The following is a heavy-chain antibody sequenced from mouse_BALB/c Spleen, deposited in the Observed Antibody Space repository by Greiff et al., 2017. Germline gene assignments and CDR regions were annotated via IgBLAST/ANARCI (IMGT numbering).Heavy chain of an antibody. CDR3: ARDGYDVEAMDY. Sequence: NLVESGGGLVKPGGSLKLSCAASGFTFSSYAMSWVRQTPEKRLEWVASISSGGSTYYPDSVKGRFTISRDNARNILYLQMSSLRSEDTAMYYCARDGYDVEAMDYWGQGTSVTVSS. CDR1: GFTFSSYA. J-gene: IGHJ4*01. V-gene: IGHV5-6-5*01. D-gene: IGHD2-2*01. CDR2: ISSGGST.